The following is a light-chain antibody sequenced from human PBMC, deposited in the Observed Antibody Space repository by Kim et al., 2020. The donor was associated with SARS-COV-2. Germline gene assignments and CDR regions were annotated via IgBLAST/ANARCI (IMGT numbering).Light chain of an antibody. J-gene: IGKJ1*01. Sequence: ASVGDRVTITCRDSQSISSWLDWYQHKPGKAPKLLIYNASSLQSGVPSRFSGSGSGTEFTLTISSLQPDDFATYYCQQYNSDSWTFGQGTKVDIK. CDR2: NAS. V-gene: IGKV1-5*03. CDR3: QQYNSDSWT. CDR1: QSISSW.